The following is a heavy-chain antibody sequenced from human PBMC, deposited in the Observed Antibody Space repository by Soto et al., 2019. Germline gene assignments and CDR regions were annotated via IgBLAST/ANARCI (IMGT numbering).Heavy chain of an antibody. CDR2: INPNSGGT. CDR3: ARDLNLRFLEWLYCY. D-gene: IGHD3-3*01. Sequence: ASVKVSCKASGYTFTGYYMHWVRQAPGQGFEWMGWINPNSGGTNYAQKFQGRVTMTRDTSISTAYMELSRLRSDDTAVYYCARDLNLRFLEWLYCYWGQGTLVTVSS. J-gene: IGHJ4*02. CDR1: GYTFTGYY. V-gene: IGHV1-2*02.